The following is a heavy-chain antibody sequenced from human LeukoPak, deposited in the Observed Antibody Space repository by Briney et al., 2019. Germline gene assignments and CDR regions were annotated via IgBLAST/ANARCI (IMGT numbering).Heavy chain of an antibody. J-gene: IGHJ3*02. Sequence: DSLKGRFTISRDNAKNSLYLQMNSLRAEDTAVYYCARDEGDYGFDIWGQGTMVTVSS. V-gene: IGHV3-7*01. CDR3: ARDEGDYGFDI. D-gene: IGHD3-3*01.